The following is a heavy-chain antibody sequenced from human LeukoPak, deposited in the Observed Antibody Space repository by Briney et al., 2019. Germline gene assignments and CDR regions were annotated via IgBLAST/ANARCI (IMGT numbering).Heavy chain of an antibody. CDR2: INPNSGGT. Sequence: GAPVKVSCKASGYTFTGYYMHWVRQAPGQGLEWMGRINPNSGGTNYAQKFQGRVTMTRDTSISTAYMELSRLRSDDTAVYYCASAYRNYGSGSYYNGFDPWGQGTLVTVSS. J-gene: IGHJ5*02. V-gene: IGHV1-2*06. D-gene: IGHD3-10*01. CDR3: ASAYRNYGSGSYYNGFDP. CDR1: GYTFTGYY.